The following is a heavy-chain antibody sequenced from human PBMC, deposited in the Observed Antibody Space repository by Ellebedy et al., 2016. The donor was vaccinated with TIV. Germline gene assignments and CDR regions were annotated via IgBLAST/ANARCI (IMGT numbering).Heavy chain of an antibody. V-gene: IGHV1-24*01. CDR2: FDPEDGET. Sequence: AASVKVSCKVSGYTLTELYMHWVRQAPGKGLEWMGGFDPEDGETIYAQKFQGRVTMTEDTSTDTAYMELSSLRSEGTAVYYCATYGDYEKGLWGQGTLVTVSS. J-gene: IGHJ4*02. CDR3: ATYGDYEKGL. D-gene: IGHD4-17*01. CDR1: GYTLTELY.